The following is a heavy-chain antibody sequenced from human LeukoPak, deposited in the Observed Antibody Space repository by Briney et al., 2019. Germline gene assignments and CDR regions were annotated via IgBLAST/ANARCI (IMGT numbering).Heavy chain of an antibody. V-gene: IGHV3-7*01. CDR2: INENGSGK. CDR3: AKEGGASRFDY. J-gene: IGHJ4*02. D-gene: IGHD2-15*01. Sequence: TGGSLRLSCAASGFTFSSNWMGWVPQAPGQGLEWVAIINENGSGKYYVDSVKGRFTISRDNAKSSLFLQMNSLRAEDTALSYCAKEGGASRFDYWGQGTLVTVSS. CDR1: GFTFSSNW.